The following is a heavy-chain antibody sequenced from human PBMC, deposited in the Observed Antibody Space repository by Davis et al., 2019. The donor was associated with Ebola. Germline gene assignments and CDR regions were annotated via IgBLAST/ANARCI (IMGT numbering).Heavy chain of an antibody. CDR1: GYTFTSYY. CDR2: INPSGGST. V-gene: IGHV1-46*01. CDR3: ARGGDTIFGVVRNYYGMDV. J-gene: IGHJ6*02. D-gene: IGHD3-3*01. Sequence: APVKVSCKASGYTFTSYYMHWVRQAPGQGLEWMGIINPSGGSTSYAQKFQGRVTMTRDTSTSTVYMELSSLRSEDTAVYYCARGGDTIFGVVRNYYGMDVWGQGTTVTVSS.